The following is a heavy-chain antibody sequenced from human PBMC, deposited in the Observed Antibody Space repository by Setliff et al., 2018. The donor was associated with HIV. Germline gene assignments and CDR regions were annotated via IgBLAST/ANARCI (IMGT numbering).Heavy chain of an antibody. V-gene: IGHV1-18*01. Sequence: GASVKVSCKASGYTFTSYGISWVRQAPGQGLEWMGWIYPNTGGTNYAQKFQGRVTITRDTSASTAYMELSSLRSEDTAVYYCAVYSSSWFRYYGMDVWGQGTTVTVSS. CDR3: AVYSSSWFRYYGMDV. D-gene: IGHD6-13*01. J-gene: IGHJ6*02. CDR1: GYTFTSYG. CDR2: IYPNTGGT.